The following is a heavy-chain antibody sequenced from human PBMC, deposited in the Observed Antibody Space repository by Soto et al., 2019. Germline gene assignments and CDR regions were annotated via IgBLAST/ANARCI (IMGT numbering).Heavy chain of an antibody. Sequence: PGESLKISCQGSGYSFTSYWISWVRQMPGKGLEWMGRIDPSDSYTNYSLSFQGHVTISADKSISTAYLQWSSLKASDTAMYYCARFNSSWYVDFYGMDVWGQGTTVTVSS. D-gene: IGHD6-13*01. J-gene: IGHJ6*02. CDR3: ARFNSSWYVDFYGMDV. CDR2: IDPSDSYT. V-gene: IGHV5-10-1*01. CDR1: GYSFTSYW.